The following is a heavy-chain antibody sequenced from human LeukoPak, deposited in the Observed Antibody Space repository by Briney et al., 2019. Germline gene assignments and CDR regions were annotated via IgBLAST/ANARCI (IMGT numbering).Heavy chain of an antibody. J-gene: IGHJ4*02. V-gene: IGHV3-48*01. CDR1: GFAFSSYS. CDR2: ISSSSTI. Sequence: GGSLRLSCAASGFAFSSYSMNWVRQAPGKGLEWVSYISSSSTIYYTDSVKGRFTISRDNAKNSLYLQMNSLRAEDMAVYYGARVAVTVTPIVVVIYLVDYWGQGTLVTVSS. D-gene: IGHD3-22*01. CDR3: ARVAVTVTPIVVVIYLVDY.